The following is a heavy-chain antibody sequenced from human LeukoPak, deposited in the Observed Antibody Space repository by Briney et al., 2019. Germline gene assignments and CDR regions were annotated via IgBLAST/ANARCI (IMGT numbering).Heavy chain of an antibody. D-gene: IGHD3-10*01. V-gene: IGHV4-39*01. CDR3: ARVTPQGWFGDSQKSPFDY. J-gene: IGHJ4*02. CDR1: GGSISSSSYY. CDR2: IYYSGST. Sequence: PSETLSLTCTVSGGSISSSSYYWGWIRQPPGKGLEWIGSIYYSGSTYYNPSLKSRVTISVDTSKNQFSLKLSSVTAADTAVYYCARVTPQGWFGDSQKSPFDYWGQGTLVTVSS.